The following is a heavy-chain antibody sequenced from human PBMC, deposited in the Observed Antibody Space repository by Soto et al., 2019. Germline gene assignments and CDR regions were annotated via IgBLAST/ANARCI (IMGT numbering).Heavy chain of an antibody. V-gene: IGHV3-30-3*02. Sequence: PGGSLRLSCAASGFTFSSYAMHWVRQAPGKGLEWVAVISYDGSNKYYADSVKGRFTISRDNSKNTLYLQMNSLRAEDTAVYYCAKPDQWLLPPGYWGQGALVTVS. CDR2: ISYDGSNK. CDR1: GFTFSSYA. J-gene: IGHJ4*02. CDR3: AKPDQWLLPPGY. D-gene: IGHD3-22*01.